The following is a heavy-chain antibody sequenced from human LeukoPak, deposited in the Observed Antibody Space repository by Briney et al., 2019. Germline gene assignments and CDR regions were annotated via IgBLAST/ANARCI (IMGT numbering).Heavy chain of an antibody. CDR2: ISSSSSYI. CDR3: ARHVVAVTISVYFDY. J-gene: IGHJ4*02. CDR1: GFTFSSYS. Sequence: GGSLRLSCAASGFTFSSYSMNWVRQAPGKGLEWVSSISSSSSYIYYADTVKGRFTISRDNAKNSLYLQMNSLRAEDTAVYYCARHVVAVTISVYFDYWGQGTLVTVSS. V-gene: IGHV3-21*01. D-gene: IGHD2-21*02.